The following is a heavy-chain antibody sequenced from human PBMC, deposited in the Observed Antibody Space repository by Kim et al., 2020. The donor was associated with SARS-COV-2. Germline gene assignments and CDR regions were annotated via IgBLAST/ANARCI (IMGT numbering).Heavy chain of an antibody. CDR1: GGSVSSGSYY. J-gene: IGHJ4*02. CDR3: ARGRNFWSGYHYFDY. D-gene: IGHD3-3*01. V-gene: IGHV4-61*01. CDR2: IYYSGST. Sequence: SETLSLTCTVSGGSVSSGSYYWSWIRQPPGKGLEWIGYIYYSGSTNYNPSLKSRVTISVDTSKNQFSLKLSSVTAADTAVYYCARGRNFWSGYHYFDYWGQGTLVTVSS.